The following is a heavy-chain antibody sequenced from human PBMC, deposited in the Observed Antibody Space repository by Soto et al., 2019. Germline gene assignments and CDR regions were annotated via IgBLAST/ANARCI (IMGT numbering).Heavy chain of an antibody. CDR1: GYTFTGYY. J-gene: IGHJ4*02. CDR2: INPNNGET. Sequence: ASVKVSCKASGYTFTGYYMHWVRQAPGQGLEWMGWINPNNGETNYAQKFQGRVTMTEDTSTDTAYMELSSLRSEDTAVYYCARSDGYSSLDYWGQGTLVTVSS. D-gene: IGHD6-13*01. V-gene: IGHV1-2*02. CDR3: ARSDGYSSLDY.